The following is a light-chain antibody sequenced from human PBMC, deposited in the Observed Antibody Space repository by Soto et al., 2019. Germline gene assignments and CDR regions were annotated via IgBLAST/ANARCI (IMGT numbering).Light chain of an antibody. CDR3: QQDNSYPLT. J-gene: IGKJ4*01. Sequence: DIQLTPSPSFLSASVRDRVTITFRGSQGISSYLAWYQQKPGKAPKLLIYVASTLQSGVPSRFSGSGSETEFTLTISSLQPEDFATYYCQQDNSYPLTFGGGTKVDIK. CDR1: QGISSY. CDR2: VAS. V-gene: IGKV1-9*01.